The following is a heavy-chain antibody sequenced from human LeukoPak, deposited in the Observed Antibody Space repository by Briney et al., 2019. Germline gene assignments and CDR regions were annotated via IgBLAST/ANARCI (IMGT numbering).Heavy chain of an antibody. J-gene: IGHJ3*02. CDR2: IIPIFGTA. CDR1: GGTFSSYA. Sequence: SVKVSCKASGGTFSSYAISWVRQAPGQGLEWMGGIIPIFGTANYAQKFQGRVTITADESTSTAYMELSSLRSEDTAVYYCARSSRLELHAFDIWGQGTMVTVSS. D-gene: IGHD1-7*01. V-gene: IGHV1-69*13. CDR3: ARSSRLELHAFDI.